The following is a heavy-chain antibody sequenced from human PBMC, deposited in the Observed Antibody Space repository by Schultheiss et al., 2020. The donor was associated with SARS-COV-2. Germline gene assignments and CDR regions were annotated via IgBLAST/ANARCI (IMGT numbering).Heavy chain of an antibody. V-gene: IGHV4-59*01. J-gene: IGHJ4*02. CDR2: IYYSGST. D-gene: IGHD6-19*01. CDR3: ARDFTAVAAHFDY. CDR1: GGSISSYY. Sequence: SQTLSLTCTVSGGSISSYYWSWIRQPPGKGLEWIGYIYYSGSTYYNPSLKSRVTISVDTSKNQFSLKLSSVTAADTAVYYCARDFTAVAAHFDYWGQGTLVTVSS.